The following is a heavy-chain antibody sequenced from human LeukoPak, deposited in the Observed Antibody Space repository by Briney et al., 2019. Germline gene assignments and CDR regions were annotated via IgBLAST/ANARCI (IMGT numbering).Heavy chain of an antibody. D-gene: IGHD2-15*01. Sequence: GESLKISCKGSGYSFTSYWIGWVRQMPGKGLEWMGIIYPGDSDTRYSPSFQGQVTISADKSISTAYLQWSSLKASDTAMYYCARRGVAATPYNWFDPWGQGTLVTVSS. CDR2: IYPGDSDT. V-gene: IGHV5-51*01. CDR3: ARRGVAATPYNWFDP. CDR1: GYSFTSYW. J-gene: IGHJ5*02.